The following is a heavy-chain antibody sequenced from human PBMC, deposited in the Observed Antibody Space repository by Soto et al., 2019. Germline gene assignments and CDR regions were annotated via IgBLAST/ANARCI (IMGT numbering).Heavy chain of an antibody. CDR2: IKSKTDGGTT. V-gene: IGHV3-15*01. J-gene: IGHJ4*02. D-gene: IGHD1-26*01. CDR1: GFTFSNAW. CDR3: TTDASGWELLSFDY. Sequence: GGSLRLSCAASGFTFSNAWMSWVRQAPGKGLEWVGRIKSKTDGGTTDYAAPVKGRFTISRDDSKNTLYLQMNSLKTEDTAVYYCTTDASGWELLSFDYWGQGTLVTVSS.